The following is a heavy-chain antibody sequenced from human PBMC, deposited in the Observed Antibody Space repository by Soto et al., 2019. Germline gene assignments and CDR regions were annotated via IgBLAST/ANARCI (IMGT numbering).Heavy chain of an antibody. CDR2: IYYSGST. V-gene: IGHV4-31*03. CDR3: ARATRPKSGTTARGAFDI. CDR1: GGSISSGGYY. D-gene: IGHD1-1*01. J-gene: IGHJ3*02. Sequence: QVQLQESGPGLVKPSQTLSLTCTVSGGSISSGGYYWSWIRQHPGKGLEGIGYIYYSGSTYYNPSLKSRGTISVDTSKNQFSLKLSSVTAADTAVYYCARATRPKSGTTARGAFDIWGQGTMVTVSS.